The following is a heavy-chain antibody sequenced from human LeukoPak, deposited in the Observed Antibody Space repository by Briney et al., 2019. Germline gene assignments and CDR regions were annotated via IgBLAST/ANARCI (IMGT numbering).Heavy chain of an antibody. Sequence: ASVKVSCKASGYTFTSYDINWVRQATGQGLEWMGWMNPNSGNTGYAQKFQGRVTITRNTSISTAYMELSSLRSEDTAVYYCATQPRGYSSGFRRAFDIWGQGTMVTVSS. V-gene: IGHV1-8*03. CDR3: ATQPRGYSSGFRRAFDI. CDR1: GYTFTSYD. J-gene: IGHJ3*02. CDR2: MNPNSGNT. D-gene: IGHD6-19*01.